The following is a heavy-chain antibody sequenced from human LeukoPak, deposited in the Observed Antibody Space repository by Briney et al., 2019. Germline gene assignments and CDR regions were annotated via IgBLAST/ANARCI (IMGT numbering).Heavy chain of an antibody. CDR1: GYTFTSYG. CDR3: ARGPNWPGGSGSYSGVLGY. Sequence: ASVKVSCKASGYTFTSYGISWVRQAPGQGLEWMGWISAYNGNTNYAQKLQGRVTMTTDTSTSTASMELRSLRSDDTAVYYCARGPNWPGGSGSYSGVLGYWGQGTLVTVSS. V-gene: IGHV1-18*01. J-gene: IGHJ4*02. D-gene: IGHD3-10*01. CDR2: ISAYNGNT.